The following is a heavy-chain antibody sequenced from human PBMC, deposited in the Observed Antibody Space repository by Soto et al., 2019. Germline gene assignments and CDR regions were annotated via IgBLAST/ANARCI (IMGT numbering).Heavy chain of an antibody. D-gene: IGHD6-19*01. CDR1: GGSISSGGYY. V-gene: IGHV4-31*03. CDR2: IYYSGST. CDR3: ARGGTVAGTLYRYFQH. J-gene: IGHJ1*01. Sequence: QVQLQESGPGLVKPSQTLSLTCTVSGGSISSGGYYWSWIRQHPGKGLEWIGYIYYSGSTYYNPSLKSRVTISVDTSKNQFSLKLSSVTAADTAVYYCARGGTVAGTLYRYFQHWGQGTLVTVSS.